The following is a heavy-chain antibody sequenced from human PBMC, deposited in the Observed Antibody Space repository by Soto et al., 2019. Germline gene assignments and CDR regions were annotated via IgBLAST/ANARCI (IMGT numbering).Heavy chain of an antibody. CDR3: ARTIIHYYFDS. CDR1: GFDIVYYA. CDR2: LNSGGGTT. V-gene: IGHV3-23*01. D-gene: IGHD3-10*01. J-gene: IGHJ4*02. Sequence: GXSLRLSCAASGFDIVYYAMTWVQQPPGKGLEWVSILNSGGGTTYYADSVKGRVTISTDTSKNTLYLQINSLRAGDTAVYYCARTIIHYYFDSWGQGTLVTVSS.